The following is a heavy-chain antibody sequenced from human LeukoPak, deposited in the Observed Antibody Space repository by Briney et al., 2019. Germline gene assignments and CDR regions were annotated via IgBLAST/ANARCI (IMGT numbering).Heavy chain of an antibody. D-gene: IGHD2-15*01. J-gene: IGHJ5*02. V-gene: IGHV4-59*12. CDR3: ARENSGGSLPNNWFDP. CDR1: GGSISSDY. Sequence: SETLSLTCTVSGGSISSDYWSWIRQPPGKGLEWIGYIYYSGSTKYNPSLKSRVTISVDTSKNQFSLKLSSVTAADTAVYYCARENSGGSLPNNWFDPWGQGTPVTVSS. CDR2: IYYSGST.